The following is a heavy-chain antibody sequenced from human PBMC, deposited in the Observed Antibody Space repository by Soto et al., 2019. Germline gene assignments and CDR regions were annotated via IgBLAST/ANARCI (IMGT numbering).Heavy chain of an antibody. CDR3: SRGSSGWSGIDY. D-gene: IGHD6-19*01. J-gene: IGHJ4*02. CDR2: INEDGSHI. Sequence: PGGSLRLSCTASEFTFSSYWMHWVRQAPGKGLVWVSRINEDGSHILYADSVKGRFTISRDNARNTLFLQMSSLRAEDTAIYYCSRGSSGWSGIDYWGQGTLVTSPQ. V-gene: IGHV3-74*01. CDR1: EFTFSSYW.